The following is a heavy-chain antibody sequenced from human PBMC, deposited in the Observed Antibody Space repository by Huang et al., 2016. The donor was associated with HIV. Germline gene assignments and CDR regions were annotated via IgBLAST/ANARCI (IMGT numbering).Heavy chain of an antibody. CDR2: INPAKGHT. J-gene: IGHJ5*02. D-gene: IGHD5-12*01. Sequence: QVHLVQSGPEVKKPGASVKVSCKASGYNFTSRGLHWVRQAPGQRIEWMGYINPAKGHTKYSPKFQDRVTLTRDIAANTAYMQLSRLTSEDTAVYYCASGQRMRESDIVATIPVSWGQGALVTVSS. CDR1: GYNFTSRG. CDR3: ASGQRMRESDIVATIPVS. V-gene: IGHV1-3*01.